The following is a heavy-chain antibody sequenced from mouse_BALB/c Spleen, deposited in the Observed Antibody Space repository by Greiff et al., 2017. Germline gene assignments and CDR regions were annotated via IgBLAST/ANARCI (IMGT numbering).Heavy chain of an antibody. D-gene: IGHD2-4*01. CDR1: GYTFTDYN. J-gene: IGHJ1*01. CDR2: INPNNGGT. V-gene: IGHV1-18*01. CDR3: AAMITTGDWYFDV. Sequence: VQLKQSGPELVKPGASVKIPCKASGYTFTDYNMDWVKQSHGKSLEWIGDINPNNGGTIYNQKFKGKATLTVDKSSSTAYMELRSLTSEDTAVYYCAAMITTGDWYFDVWGAGTTVTVSS.